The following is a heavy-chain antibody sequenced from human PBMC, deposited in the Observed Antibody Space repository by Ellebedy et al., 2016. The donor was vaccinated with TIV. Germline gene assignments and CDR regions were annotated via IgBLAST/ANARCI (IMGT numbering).Heavy chain of an antibody. V-gene: IGHV4-34*01. CDR3: ARGRQSDESGAYYLDS. CDR1: GGSLTGYN. CDR2: INHSGST. D-gene: IGHD3-22*01. Sequence: SETLSLXXAVYGGSLTGYNWTWIRQPPGKGLEWIGEINHSGSTNYDPSLKSRVTMSVDTSKNQFSLKLNSVTAADTGAYYCARGRQSDESGAYYLDSWGRGTQVIVSS. J-gene: IGHJ5*01.